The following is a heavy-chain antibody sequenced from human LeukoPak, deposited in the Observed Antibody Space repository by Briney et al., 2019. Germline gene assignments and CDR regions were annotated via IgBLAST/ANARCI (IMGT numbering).Heavy chain of an antibody. CDR2: IYYSGST. J-gene: IGHJ5*02. CDR3: AKQLYYYESSGPKWFDP. D-gene: IGHD3-22*01. CDR1: GGSFSGYY. Sequence: SETLSLTCAVYGGSFSGYYWSWIRQPPGKGLEWIGSIYYSGSTYYNPSLKSRVTISVDTSKNQFSLKLSSVTAADTAVYYCAKQLYYYESSGPKWFDPWGQGTLVTVSS. V-gene: IGHV4-34*01.